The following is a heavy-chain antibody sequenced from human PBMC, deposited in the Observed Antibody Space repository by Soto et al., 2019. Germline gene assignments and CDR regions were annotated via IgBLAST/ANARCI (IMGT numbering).Heavy chain of an antibody. D-gene: IGHD3-10*01. Sequence: EVQLLESGGGLVQPGGSLRLSCAASGFTFSSYAMSWVRQAPGKGLEWVSSISGSGGSTYYADSVKGRFTISRDNSKNTLYLQMNSLRAEDTAVYYCAKEARGTMVRGVIITGYWGQGTLVTVSS. V-gene: IGHV3-23*01. CDR2: ISGSGGST. J-gene: IGHJ4*02. CDR1: GFTFSSYA. CDR3: AKEARGTMVRGVIITGY.